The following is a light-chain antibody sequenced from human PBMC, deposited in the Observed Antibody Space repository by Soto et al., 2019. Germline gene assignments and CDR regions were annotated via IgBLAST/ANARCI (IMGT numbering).Light chain of an antibody. V-gene: IGKV1-8*01. Sequence: IRVTKSPSSLSASTGDRVTITCRASQGISSYLAWYQQKPGKAPKLLIYAASTLQSGVPSRFSGSGSGTDFTLTISCLQSEDFATYYCQQYYSYPITFGQGTRLAIK. CDR2: AAS. CDR3: QQYYSYPIT. CDR1: QGISSY. J-gene: IGKJ5*01.